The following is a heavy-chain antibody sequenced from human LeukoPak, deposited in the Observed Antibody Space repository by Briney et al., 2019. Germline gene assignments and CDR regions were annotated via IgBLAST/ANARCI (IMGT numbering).Heavy chain of an antibody. V-gene: IGHV5-10-1*01. D-gene: IGHD2-15*01. CDR2: FDPNDSYT. CDR3: ARHDALYCRGGSCHNWFDP. Sequence: GESLKISCKGSEYSFTNYWISWVRQMPGKGLEGMGRFDPNDSYTNYSPSFQGHVTISADKSIYTAYLQWISLKASDTAMYYCARHDALYCRGGSCHNWFDPWGQGTLVTVSS. J-gene: IGHJ5*02. CDR1: EYSFTNYW.